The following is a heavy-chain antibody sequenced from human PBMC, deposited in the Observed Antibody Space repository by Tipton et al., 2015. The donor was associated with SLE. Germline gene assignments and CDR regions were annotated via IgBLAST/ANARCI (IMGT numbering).Heavy chain of an antibody. V-gene: IGHV4-59*01. CDR3: ARGISYGDWFDY. CDR2: IYYSGST. D-gene: IGHD4-17*01. J-gene: IGHJ4*02. CDR1: GGSISTYY. Sequence: TLSLTCTVSGGSISTYYWSWIRQPPGKGLEWIGYIYYSGSTYYNPSLKSRVTISVDTSKNQFSLRLNSVTAADTAVYYCARGISYGDWFDYWGQGTLVTVSS.